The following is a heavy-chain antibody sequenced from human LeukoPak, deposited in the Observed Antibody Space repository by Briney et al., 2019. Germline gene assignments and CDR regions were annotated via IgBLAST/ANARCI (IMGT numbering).Heavy chain of an antibody. Sequence: SEPLSLTCTVSGGSISSYYWSWIRQPPGKGLEWIGYIYYSGSTNYNPSLKSRVTISVDTSKNQFSLKLSSVTAADTAVYYCARAYGSGSYYVFDYWGQGTLVTVSS. D-gene: IGHD3-10*01. V-gene: IGHV4-59*01. CDR1: GGSISSYY. CDR2: IYYSGST. CDR3: ARAYGSGSYYVFDY. J-gene: IGHJ4*02.